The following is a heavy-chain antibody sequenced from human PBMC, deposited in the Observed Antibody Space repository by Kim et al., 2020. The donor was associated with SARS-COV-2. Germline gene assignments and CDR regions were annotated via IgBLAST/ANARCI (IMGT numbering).Heavy chain of an antibody. D-gene: IGHD3-22*01. J-gene: IGHJ4*02. V-gene: IGHV3-9*01. Sequence: DSVKGRFTISRDNAKNSLYLQMNSLRAEDTALYYCAKEGYDSSGYPLFDYWGQGTLVTVSS. CDR3: AKEGYDSSGYPLFDY.